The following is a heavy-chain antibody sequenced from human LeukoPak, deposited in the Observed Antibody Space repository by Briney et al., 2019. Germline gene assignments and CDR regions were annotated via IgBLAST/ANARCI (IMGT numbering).Heavy chain of an antibody. CDR1: GGSISSYY. D-gene: IGHD3-22*01. CDR2: IYYSGST. CDR3: ARKWRDSSGYYYFDY. J-gene: IGHJ4*02. V-gene: IGHV4-59*12. Sequence: SETLSLTCTVSGGSISSYYWSWIRQPPGKGLEWIGYIYYSGSTNYNPSLKSRVTISVDTSKNQFSLKLSSVTAADTAVYYCARKWRDSSGYYYFDYWGQGTLVTVSS.